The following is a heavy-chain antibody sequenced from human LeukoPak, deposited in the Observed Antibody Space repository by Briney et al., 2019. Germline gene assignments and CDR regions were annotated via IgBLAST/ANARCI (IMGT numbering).Heavy chain of an antibody. CDR1: GFTFSSCS. CDR2: ISSGSSTI. V-gene: IGHV3-48*04. CDR3: ARARNEDY. Sequence: VGSLRLSCAASGFTFSSCSMNWVRQAPGKGLEWVSYISSGSSTIYYADSVKGRFTISRDNAKNSLYLQMNSLRAEDTAVYYCARARNEDYWGQGTLVTVSS. D-gene: IGHD1-1*01. J-gene: IGHJ4*02.